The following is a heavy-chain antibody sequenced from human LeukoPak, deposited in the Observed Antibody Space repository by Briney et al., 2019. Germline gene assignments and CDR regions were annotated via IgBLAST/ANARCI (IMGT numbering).Heavy chain of an antibody. V-gene: IGHV1-2*02. D-gene: IGHD2-15*01. CDR2: INPNSSGT. CDR1: GYTFTGYY. CDR3: ARGYYKDIVVVVAATQDWFDP. J-gene: IGHJ5*02. Sequence: ASVKVSCKASGYTFTGYYMHWVRQAPGQGLEGMGWINPNSSGTNYAQKFQGRVTMTRDTSISTAYMELSRLRSDDTAVYYCARGYYKDIVVVVAATQDWFDPWGQGTLVTVSS.